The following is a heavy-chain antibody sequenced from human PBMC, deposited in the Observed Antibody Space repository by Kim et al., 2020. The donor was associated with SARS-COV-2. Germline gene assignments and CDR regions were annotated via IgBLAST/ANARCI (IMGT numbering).Heavy chain of an antibody. V-gene: IGHV2-70*01. CDR3: ARGSGWYYFDY. Sequence: KYYSTSLKTRLTISKDTSKNQVVLTMTNMDPVDTATYYCARGSGWYYFDYWGQGTLVTVSS. D-gene: IGHD6-19*01. CDR2: K. J-gene: IGHJ4*02.